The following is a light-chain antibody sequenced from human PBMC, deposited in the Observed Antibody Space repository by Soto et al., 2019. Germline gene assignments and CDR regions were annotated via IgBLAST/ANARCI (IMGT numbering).Light chain of an antibody. Sequence: QITQYPSTLSGSVGDRVTITCRASQSINKFLGWCQQKPGKAPKNLIYDASSLESGVPSRFSGSGSGTEFTLTISSLQPDDFATYYCQQYNSYSVTFGQGTKVDIK. V-gene: IGKV1-5*01. CDR2: DAS. CDR3: QQYNSYSVT. J-gene: IGKJ1*01. CDR1: QSINKF.